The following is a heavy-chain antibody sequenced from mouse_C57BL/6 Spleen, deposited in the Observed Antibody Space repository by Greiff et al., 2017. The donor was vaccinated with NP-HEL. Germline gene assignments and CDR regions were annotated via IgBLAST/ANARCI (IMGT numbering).Heavy chain of an antibody. CDR2: IYPRSGNT. D-gene: IGHD1-1*01. Sequence: VKLMESGAELARPGASVKLSCKASGYTFTGYGISWVKQRTGQGLEWIGEIYPRSGNTYYNEKFKGKATLTADKSSSTAYMELRSLTSEDSAVYFCARQSITTVPPAMDYWGQGTSVTVSS. CDR3: ARQSITTVPPAMDY. CDR1: GYTFTGYG. V-gene: IGHV1-81*01. J-gene: IGHJ4*01.